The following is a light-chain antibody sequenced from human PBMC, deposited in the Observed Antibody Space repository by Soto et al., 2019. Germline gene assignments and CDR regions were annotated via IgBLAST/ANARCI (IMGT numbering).Light chain of an antibody. J-gene: IGLJ2*01. Sequence: ALTQPASVSGSPGQSITISCTGTSSDVAGYNYVSWYQQHPGKAPKLMIYDVSNRPSGVSNRFSGSKSGNTASLTISGLQAEDEADYYCSSYTSSSTLVVFGGGTKVTVL. CDR3: SSYTSSSTLVV. CDR2: DVS. V-gene: IGLV2-14*01. CDR1: SSDVAGYNY.